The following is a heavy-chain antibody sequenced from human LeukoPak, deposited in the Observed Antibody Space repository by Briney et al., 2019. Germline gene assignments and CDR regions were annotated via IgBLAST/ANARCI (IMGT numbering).Heavy chain of an antibody. CDR1: GYTFTSYY. J-gene: IGHJ4*02. CDR2: ISPSGGST. CDR3: ARDMYSSSCYY. V-gene: IGHV1-46*01. D-gene: IGHD6-13*01. Sequence: ASVKVSCKASGYTFTSYYMHWVRQAPGQGHEWKGIISPSGGSTSYAQKFQGRVTMTRDTSTSTVYMELSSLRSEDTAVYYCARDMYSSSCYYWGQGTLVTVSS.